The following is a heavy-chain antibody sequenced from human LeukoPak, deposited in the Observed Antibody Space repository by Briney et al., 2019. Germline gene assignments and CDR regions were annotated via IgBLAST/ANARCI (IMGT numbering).Heavy chain of an antibody. V-gene: IGHV1-58*01. CDR3: AKVLVGNRKDGYAN. CDR2: IVVGSGNT. J-gene: IGHJ4*02. Sequence: SVKVSCKASGFTFTSSAVQWVRQARGQRLEWIGWIVVGSGNTNYAQKFQERVTITRDMSTSTAYMELSSLRSEDTAVYYCAKVLVGNRKDGYANWGQGTLVTVSS. D-gene: IGHD5-24*01. CDR1: GFTFTSSA.